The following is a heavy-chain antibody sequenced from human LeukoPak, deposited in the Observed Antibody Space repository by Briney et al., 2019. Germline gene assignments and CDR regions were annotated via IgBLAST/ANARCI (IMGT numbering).Heavy chain of an antibody. CDR2: ISYDGSNK. V-gene: IGHV3-30*03. CDR3: ATYYDSSRDAFDI. D-gene: IGHD3-22*01. CDR1: GFTFSSYS. Sequence: PGGSLRLSCAASGFTFSSYSMNWVRQAPGKGLEWVAVISYDGSNKYYADSVKGRFTISRDNSKNTLYLQMNSLRAEDTAVYYCATYYDSSRDAFDIWGQGTMVTVSS. J-gene: IGHJ3*02.